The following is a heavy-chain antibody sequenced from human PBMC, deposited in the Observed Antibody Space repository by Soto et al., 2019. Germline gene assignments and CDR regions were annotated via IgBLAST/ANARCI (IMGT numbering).Heavy chain of an antibody. CDR2: IIPIFGTA. V-gene: IGHV1-69*01. Sequence: QVQLVQSGAEVKKPGSSVKVSCKASGGTFSSYAISWVRQAPGQGLEWMGGIIPIFGTANYAQKCQGRVTITADESRSTAYMELSSLRSEDTAVYYCAREGYYDYVWGSYRSDYYGMDVWGQGTTVTVSS. CDR1: GGTFSSYA. D-gene: IGHD3-16*02. CDR3: AREGYYDYVWGSYRSDYYGMDV. J-gene: IGHJ6*02.